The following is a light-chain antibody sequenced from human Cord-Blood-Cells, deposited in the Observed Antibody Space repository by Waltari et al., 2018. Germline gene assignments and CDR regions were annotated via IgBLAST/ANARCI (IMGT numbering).Light chain of an antibody. Sequence: QSVLTQPPSASGTPGQRVTISCSGSRPNLGSHYVYWYQQLPGTAPKLLIYRNNQRPSGVPDRFSGSKSGTSASLAISGLRSEDEADYYCAAWDDSLSGWVFGGGTKLTVL. J-gene: IGLJ3*02. CDR1: RPNLGSHY. CDR3: AAWDDSLSGWV. CDR2: RNN. V-gene: IGLV1-47*01.